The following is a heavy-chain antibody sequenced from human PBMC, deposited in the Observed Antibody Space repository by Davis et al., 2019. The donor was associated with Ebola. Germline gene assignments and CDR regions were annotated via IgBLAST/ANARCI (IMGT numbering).Heavy chain of an antibody. D-gene: IGHD5-24*01. V-gene: IGHV4-34*01. CDR2: INHSGST. CDR3: ARAPDFREANFDP. CDR1: GGSFSGYY. J-gene: IGHJ5*02. Sequence: PSETLSLTCAVYGGSFSGYYWSWIRQPPGKGLEWIGEINHSGSTNYNPSLKSRVTISVDTSKNQFSLKLSSVTAADTAVYYCARAPDFREANFDPWGQGTLVTVSS.